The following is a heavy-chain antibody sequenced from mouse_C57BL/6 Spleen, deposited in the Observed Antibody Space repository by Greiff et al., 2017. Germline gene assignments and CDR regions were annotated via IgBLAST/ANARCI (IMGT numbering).Heavy chain of an antibody. J-gene: IGHJ2*01. CDR3: ARVITTVVATDYFDY. Sequence: EVQLVESGPGLVKPSQSLSLTCSVTGYSITSGYYWNWIRQFPGNKLEWMGYISYDGSNNYNPSLKNRISITRDTSKNQFFLKLNSVTTEDTATYYGARVITTVVATDYFDYWGQGTTLTVSS. CDR2: ISYDGSN. V-gene: IGHV3-6*01. CDR1: GYSITSGYY. D-gene: IGHD1-1*01.